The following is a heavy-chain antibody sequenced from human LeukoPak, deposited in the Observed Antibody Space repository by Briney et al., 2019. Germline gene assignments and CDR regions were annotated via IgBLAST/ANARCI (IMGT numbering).Heavy chain of an antibody. D-gene: IGHD4-17*01. CDR1: GFTFSDYY. J-gene: IGHJ4*02. CDR3: ASYGDYVLRYFDY. Sequence: PGGSMRLSCAASGFTFSDYYMSWIPQAPGKGLEWVSYISSSGSTIYYADSVKGRFTISRDNAKNSLYLQMNSLRAEDTAVYYCASYGDYVLRYFDYWGQGTLVTVSS. CDR2: ISSSGSTI. V-gene: IGHV3-11*04.